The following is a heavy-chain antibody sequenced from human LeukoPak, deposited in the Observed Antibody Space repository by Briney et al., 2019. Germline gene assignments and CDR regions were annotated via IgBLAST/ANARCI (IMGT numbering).Heavy chain of an antibody. D-gene: IGHD5-18*01. J-gene: IGHJ4*02. CDR2: IYTSGST. CDR1: GGSISSYY. Sequence: SETLFLTCTVSGGSISSYYWSWIRQPAGKGLEWIGRIYTSGSTNYNPSLKSRVTISVDTSKNQFSLKLSSVTAADTAVYYCARGLRGRARGYSYGYRGAIDYWGQGTLVTVSS. CDR3: ARGLRGRARGYSYGYRGAIDY. V-gene: IGHV4-4*07.